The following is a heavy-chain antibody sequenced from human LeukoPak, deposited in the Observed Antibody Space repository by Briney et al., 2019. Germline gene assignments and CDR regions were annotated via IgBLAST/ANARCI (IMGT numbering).Heavy chain of an antibody. CDR2: IYYSGST. D-gene: IGHD3-10*01. CDR3: ARPHYYGSGSYYG. Sequence: PSETLSLTCTVSGGSISSSSYYWGWIRQPPGKGLEWIGSIYYSGSTYYNPSLKSRVTISVDTSKNQFSLKLSSVTAADTAVYYCARPHYYGSGSYYGWGQGTLVTVSS. CDR1: GGSISSSSYY. V-gene: IGHV4-39*01. J-gene: IGHJ4*02.